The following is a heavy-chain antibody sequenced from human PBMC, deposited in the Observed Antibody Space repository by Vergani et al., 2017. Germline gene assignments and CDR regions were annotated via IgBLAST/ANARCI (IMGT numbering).Heavy chain of an antibody. CDR1: GVSFRSADYY. CDR3: ARASKEDWFDP. Sequence: QVHLQESGPGLVKSSQTLFLTCTVSGVSFRSADYYWSWIRQAPGKGLEWIGYIYHSGSTSYNPSLKSRVSMSVETSKNQFSLNLRSVTAADTAIYYCARASKEDWFDPWGQGTLVTVSS. V-gene: IGHV4-30-4*08. CDR2: IYHSGST. J-gene: IGHJ5*02.